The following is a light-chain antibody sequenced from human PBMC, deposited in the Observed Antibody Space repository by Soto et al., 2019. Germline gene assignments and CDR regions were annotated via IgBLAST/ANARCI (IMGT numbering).Light chain of an antibody. Sequence: IVMTKPPSTLPVSSGAIAFLYFRASQSVRSNLAWYQQKPGQAPRLLIYGVSTRATGVPTRFSGSVSGTEFTRTISSLQSEDFAVYFCQQYNYLSPTVGQGAKVDIK. CDR2: GVS. CDR1: QSVRSN. J-gene: IGKJ1*01. V-gene: IGKV3-15*01. CDR3: QQYNYLSPT.